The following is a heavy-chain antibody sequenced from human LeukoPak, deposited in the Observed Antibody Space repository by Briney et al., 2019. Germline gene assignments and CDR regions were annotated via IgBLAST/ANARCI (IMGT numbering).Heavy chain of an antibody. J-gene: IGHJ4*02. CDR2: INHSGST. V-gene: IGHV4-34*01. D-gene: IGHD1-14*01. CDR3: ARGRGQTRGTPLVFTDY. Sequence: SETLSLTCAVYGGSFSGYYWSWIRQPPGKGLEWIGEINHSGSTNYNPSLKSRVTISVDTSKNQFSLKLSSVTAADTAVYYCARGRGQTRGTPLVFTDYWGQGTLVTVSS. CDR1: GGSFSGYY.